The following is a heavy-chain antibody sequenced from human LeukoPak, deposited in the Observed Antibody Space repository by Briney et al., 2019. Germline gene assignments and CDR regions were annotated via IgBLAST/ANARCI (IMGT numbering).Heavy chain of an antibody. Sequence: PGGSLRLSCAAAGFTVSSNYMSLVRQAPGKGLEWVSVIYSGGSTYYADSVKGRFTTSRDNSKNTLYLQMNSLRAEDTAVYYCAIRGLNTTGDAFDIWGQGTMVTVSS. CDR3: AIRGLNTTGDAFDI. CDR1: GFTVSSNY. D-gene: IGHD4-17*01. CDR2: IYSGGST. J-gene: IGHJ3*02. V-gene: IGHV3-53*05.